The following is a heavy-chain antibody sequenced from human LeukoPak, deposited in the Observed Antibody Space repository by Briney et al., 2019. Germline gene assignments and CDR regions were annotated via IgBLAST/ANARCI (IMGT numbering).Heavy chain of an antibody. CDR1: GGSISSGSYY. Sequence: SQTLSLTCTVSGGSISSGSYYWSWIRQPAGKGLEWIGRIYTSGSTNYNPSLKSRVTISVDTSKNQFSLKLSSVTAADTAVYYCARERGYSGYDYQDFDYWGQGSLVTVSS. J-gene: IGHJ4*02. D-gene: IGHD5-12*01. CDR2: IYTSGST. CDR3: ARERGYSGYDYQDFDY. V-gene: IGHV4-61*02.